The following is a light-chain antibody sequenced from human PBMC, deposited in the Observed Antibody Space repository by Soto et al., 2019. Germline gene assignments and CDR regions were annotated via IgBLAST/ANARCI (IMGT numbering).Light chain of an antibody. CDR2: DVS. Sequence: QSALTQPASVSGSPGQSITISCTGTSSDVGGYDFVCWHQQHPGKAPKLLIYDVSSRPSGVSNRFSASKSGNTASLTISGLQAVDEADYYCSSFTSSITHVFGTGTKLTVL. CDR1: SSDVGGYDF. J-gene: IGLJ1*01. V-gene: IGLV2-14*03. CDR3: SSFTSSITHV.